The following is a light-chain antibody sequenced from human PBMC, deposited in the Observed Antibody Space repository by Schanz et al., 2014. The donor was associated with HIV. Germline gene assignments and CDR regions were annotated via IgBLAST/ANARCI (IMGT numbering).Light chain of an antibody. Sequence: QSVLTQPPSVSAAPGQKVTIACSGSAYNIGQNFVSWYQHLPGKAPKLLIYDNNKRPSGISDRFSASKSGTSATLDITGLKTGDEADYYCGTWDSGLVTGGVFGTGTKLTVL. J-gene: IGLJ1*01. V-gene: IGLV1-51*01. CDR1: AYNIGQNF. CDR3: GTWDSGLVTGGV. CDR2: DNN.